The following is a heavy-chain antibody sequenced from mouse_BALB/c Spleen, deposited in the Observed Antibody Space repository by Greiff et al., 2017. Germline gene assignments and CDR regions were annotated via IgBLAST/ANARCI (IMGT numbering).Heavy chain of an antibody. J-gene: IGHJ4*01. D-gene: IGHD1-1*01. Sequence: EVKLVESGGGLVKPGGSLKLSCAASGFTFSSYAMSWVRQTPEKRLEWVASISSGGSTYYPDSVKGRFTISRDNARNILYLQMSSLRSEDTAMYYCARNYYGSIYAMDYRGQGTSVTVSS. CDR1: GFTFSSYA. CDR2: ISSGGST. CDR3: ARNYYGSIYAMDY. V-gene: IGHV5-6-5*01.